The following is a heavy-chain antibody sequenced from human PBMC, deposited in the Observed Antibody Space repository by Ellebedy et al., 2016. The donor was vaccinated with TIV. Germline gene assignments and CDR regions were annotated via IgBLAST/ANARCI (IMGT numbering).Heavy chain of an antibody. Sequence: SETLSLTXTVSGGSISSSSYYWGWIRQPPGKGLEWIGSIHYSGSTYYNPSLKSRVTISVDTSKNQFSLKLSSVSAADTAVYYCAREDSSERYFDLWGRGTLVTVSS. CDR2: IHYSGST. CDR3: AREDSSERYFDL. V-gene: IGHV4-39*02. D-gene: IGHD3-22*01. CDR1: GGSISSSSYY. J-gene: IGHJ2*01.